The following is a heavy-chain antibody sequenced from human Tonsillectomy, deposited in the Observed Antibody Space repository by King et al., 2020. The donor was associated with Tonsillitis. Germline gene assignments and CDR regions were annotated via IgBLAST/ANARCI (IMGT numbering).Heavy chain of an antibody. V-gene: IGHV4-34*01. J-gene: IGHJ4*02. CDR2: ISQSGST. CDR1: GGSFSGYF. Sequence: VQLQQWGAGLLKPSETLSLTCAVYGGSFSGYFWSWIRQPPGKGLEWIGEISQSGSTNHNPSLKSRVTISADASNKQFSLNLTSVAAADTAVYFCARGPYYDTLTGYLALDSWGQGTLVTVSS. D-gene: IGHD3-9*01. CDR3: ARGPYYDTLTGYLALDS.